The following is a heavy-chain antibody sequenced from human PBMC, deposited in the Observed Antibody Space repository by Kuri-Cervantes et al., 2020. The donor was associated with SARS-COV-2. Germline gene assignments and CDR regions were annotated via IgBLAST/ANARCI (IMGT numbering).Heavy chain of an antibody. CDR2: INPSGGST. J-gene: IGHJ4*02. Sequence: ASVKVSCKASGYTFTGYYMHWVRQAPGQGLEWMGIINPSGGSTSYAQKFQGRVTMTRDTSTSTVYMELSSLRSEDTAVYYCARDGDYSNCGMYYFDYWGQGTLVTVSS. CDR1: GYTFTGYY. CDR3: ARDGDYSNCGMYYFDY. V-gene: IGHV1-46*01. D-gene: IGHD4-11*01.